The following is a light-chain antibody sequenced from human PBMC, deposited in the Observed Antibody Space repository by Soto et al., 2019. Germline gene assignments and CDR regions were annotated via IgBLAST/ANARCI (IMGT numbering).Light chain of an antibody. Sequence: EIVMTPSPGPLSLSPGERATLSCSASQSVSSSHLAWYQQKPGQAPRLLISGASSRATGIPDRFTGSGSGTDFTLTISRLEPEDFAVYYCQQYGSSPRTFGQGTKVDIK. CDR2: GAS. CDR3: QQYGSSPRT. J-gene: IGKJ1*01. V-gene: IGKV3-20*01. CDR1: QSVSSSH.